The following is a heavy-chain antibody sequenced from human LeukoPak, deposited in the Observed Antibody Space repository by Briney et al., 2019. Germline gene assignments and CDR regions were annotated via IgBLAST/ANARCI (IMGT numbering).Heavy chain of an antibody. D-gene: IGHD4-17*01. CDR1: GYTFTSYG. CDR2: ISAYNGNT. CDR3: AREHDYGDYFDY. V-gene: IGHV1-18*01. J-gene: IGHJ4*02. Sequence: ASVKVSCKASGYTFTSYGISWVRQAPGQGLEWMGWISAYNGNTNYAQRLQGRVTMTTDASTSTAYMELRSLRSDDTAVYYCAREHDYGDYFDYWGQGTLVTVSS.